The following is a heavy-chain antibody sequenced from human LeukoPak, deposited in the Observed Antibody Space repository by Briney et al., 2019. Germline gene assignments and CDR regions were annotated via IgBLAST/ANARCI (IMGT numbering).Heavy chain of an antibody. D-gene: IGHD2-2*03. J-gene: IGHJ5*02. V-gene: IGHV1-2*02. Sequence: ASVKVSCKASGYTFTGYYMHWVRQAPGQGLEWMGWINPNRGGTNYAQKFQGRVTMTRDTSISTAYMELSRLRSDDTAVYYCASVGYCSSTSCSPYNWFDPWGQGTLVTVSS. CDR2: INPNRGGT. CDR1: GYTFTGYY. CDR3: ASVGYCSSTSCSPYNWFDP.